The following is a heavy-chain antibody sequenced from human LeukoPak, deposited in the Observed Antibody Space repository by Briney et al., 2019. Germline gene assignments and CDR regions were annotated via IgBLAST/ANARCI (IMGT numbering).Heavy chain of an antibody. V-gene: IGHV1-58*01. CDR1: GFTFTSSA. CDR3: AAPFQSDYDFWSGYSH. J-gene: IGHJ4*02. Sequence: ASVKVSCKASGFTFTSSAVQWVRQARGQRLEWIGWIVVGSGNINYAQKFQERVTITRDMSTSTAYMELSSLRSEDTAVYYCAAPFQSDYDFWSGYSHWGQGTLVTVSS. CDR2: IVVGSGNI. D-gene: IGHD3-3*01.